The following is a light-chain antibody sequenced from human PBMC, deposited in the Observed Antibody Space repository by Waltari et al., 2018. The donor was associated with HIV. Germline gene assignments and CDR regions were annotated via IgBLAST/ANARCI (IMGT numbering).Light chain of an antibody. CDR3: SSYAPTNNFYVL. CDR1: SSDIGCYTY. V-gene: IGLV2-8*01. CDR2: EVT. Sequence: QSALTQPPSASGSPGQSVTLSCPGTSSDIGCYTYVSWHQQHPGKAPKLIMTEVTKRPSGVPDRFSGSKPGNTASLTVSGLQAEDEAHYYCSSYAPTNNFYVLFGGGTALTVL. J-gene: IGLJ2*01.